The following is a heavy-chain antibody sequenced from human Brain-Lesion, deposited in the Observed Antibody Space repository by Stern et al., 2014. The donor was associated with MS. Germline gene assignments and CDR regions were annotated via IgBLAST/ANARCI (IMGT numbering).Heavy chain of an antibody. CDR2: INPNTGGS. Sequence: QVQLVQSGPEVKKPGASVNVSCTTSGYIFTGYYIHWVRKPPAQGIELKAWINPNTGGSTYYQTFQSRLTMSRDTSISTAYVELSSLTSDDTAVYYCARDQRGITIFGVVTDYYYLGMDVWGQGTTVTVSS. D-gene: IGHD3-3*01. CDR1: GYIFTGYY. V-gene: IGHV1-2*02. CDR3: ARDQRGITIFGVVTDYYYLGMDV. J-gene: IGHJ6*02.